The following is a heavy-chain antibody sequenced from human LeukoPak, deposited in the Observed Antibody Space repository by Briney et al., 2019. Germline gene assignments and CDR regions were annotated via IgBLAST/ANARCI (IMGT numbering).Heavy chain of an antibody. J-gene: IGHJ4*02. CDR1: GFTFTTYW. Sequence: GGSLRLSCTASGFTFTTYWMSWVRHPPGKGLEWVANIKQDGTEKYYVDSVKGRFTISRDNAKNSLYLQMNSLRVEDTATYYCAKVAHYYYGSESYYFFEHWGQGTPVTASS. CDR2: IKQDGTEK. D-gene: IGHD3-10*01. V-gene: IGHV3-7*01. CDR3: AKVAHYYYGSESYYFFEH.